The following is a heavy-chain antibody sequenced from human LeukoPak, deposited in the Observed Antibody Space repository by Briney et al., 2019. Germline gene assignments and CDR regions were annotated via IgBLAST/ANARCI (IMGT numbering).Heavy chain of an antibody. D-gene: IGHD2/OR15-2a*01. CDR3: AKVRDSATATGRFDN. CDR2: ISGGGGST. J-gene: IGHJ5*02. V-gene: IGHV3-23*01. CDR1: GFTFSNYA. Sequence: HPGGSLRLSCAASGFTFSNYALSWVRQAPGKGLEWVSGISGGGGSTYYADSVKGRFTISRDKSKNTLYLQMDSLRAEDTAVYYCAKVRDSATATGRFDNWGQGTMVTVSS.